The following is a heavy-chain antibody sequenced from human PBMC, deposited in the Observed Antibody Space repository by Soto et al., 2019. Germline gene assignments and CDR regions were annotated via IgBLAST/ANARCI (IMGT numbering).Heavy chain of an antibody. J-gene: IGHJ5*02. CDR1: GFTFSKAR. CDR3: TTEVDYYDSSGSP. CDR2: IKSKTDGGTT. Sequence: GGSLRLSCAASGFTFSKARMSWVRQAPGKGLEWVGRIKSKTDGGTTDYAAPVKGRFTISRDDSKNTLYLQMNSLKTEDTAVYYCTTEVDYYDSSGSPWGQGTLVTVSS. V-gene: IGHV3-15*01. D-gene: IGHD3-22*01.